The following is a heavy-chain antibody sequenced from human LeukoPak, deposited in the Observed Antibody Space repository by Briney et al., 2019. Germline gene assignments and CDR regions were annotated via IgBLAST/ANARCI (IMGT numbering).Heavy chain of an antibody. CDR2: INHSGST. CDR3: ARGSGSYPLKYNWFDP. D-gene: IGHD1-26*01. CDR1: GGSFRGYY. J-gene: IGHJ5*02. Sequence: SETLSLTCAVYGGSFRGYYWSWIRQPPGKGLEWIGEINHSGSTNYNPSLKSRVTISVDTSKNQFSLKLSSVTAADTAVYYCARGSGSYPLKYNWFDPWGQGTLVIVSS. V-gene: IGHV4-34*01.